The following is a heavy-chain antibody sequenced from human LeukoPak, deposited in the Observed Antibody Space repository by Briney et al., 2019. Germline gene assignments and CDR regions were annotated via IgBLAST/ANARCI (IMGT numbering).Heavy chain of an antibody. CDR1: GFTFSNYE. Sequence: GGSLRLSCAASGFTFSNYEFNWVRQAPGKGLEWVSYISSSGRNIYYADSVKGRFTISRDNAKNSLYLQMNSLRAEDTAVYYCARDLVQLWSKGYWGQGTLVTVSS. V-gene: IGHV3-48*03. J-gene: IGHJ4*02. CDR2: ISSSGRNI. D-gene: IGHD5-18*01. CDR3: ARDLVQLWSKGY.